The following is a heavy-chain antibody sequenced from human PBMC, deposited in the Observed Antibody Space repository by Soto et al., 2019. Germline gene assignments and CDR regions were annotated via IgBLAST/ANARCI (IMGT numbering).Heavy chain of an antibody. Sequence: SGPTLVNPTQTLTLTCTFSGFSLSTSGMCVSWIRQPPGKALEWLARIDWDDDKYYSTSLKTRLTISKDTSKNQVVLTMTNMDPVDTATYYCARIYNWNDADYYFDYWGQGTLVTVSS. CDR1: GFSLSTSGMC. D-gene: IGHD1-20*01. CDR2: IDWDDDK. CDR3: ARIYNWNDADYYFDY. V-gene: IGHV2-70*11. J-gene: IGHJ4*02.